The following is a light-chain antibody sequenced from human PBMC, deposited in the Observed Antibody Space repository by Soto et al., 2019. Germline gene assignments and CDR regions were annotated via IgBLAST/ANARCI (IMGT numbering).Light chain of an antibody. CDR3: NSYSSTNFYV. Sequence: QSALAQPASVSGSPGQSITISCTGSFSDIAVFNYVSWYQQYPGRAPKHLIYQVTSRASGVSHRFSGSKSGNTASLTISGLQPEDEAEYYCNSYSSTNFYVFGTGTKVTVL. J-gene: IGLJ1*01. CDR2: QVT. V-gene: IGLV2-14*01. CDR1: FSDIAVFNY.